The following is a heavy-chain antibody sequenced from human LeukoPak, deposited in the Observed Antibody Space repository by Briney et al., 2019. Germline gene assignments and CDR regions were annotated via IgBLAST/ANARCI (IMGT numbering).Heavy chain of an antibody. V-gene: IGHV1-8*02. D-gene: IGHD2/OR15-2a*01. CDR2: MNPNSGKT. CDR1: GYTFTAYD. Sequence: ASVKVSCKASGYTFTAYDINWVRQATGQGLEWMGWMNPNSGKTDYAQKFQGRVTMTRNTSISTAYMELSSLTSEDTAVYYCARGISRRVNWFDPWGQGTLVTVSS. CDR3: ARGISRRVNWFDP. J-gene: IGHJ5*02.